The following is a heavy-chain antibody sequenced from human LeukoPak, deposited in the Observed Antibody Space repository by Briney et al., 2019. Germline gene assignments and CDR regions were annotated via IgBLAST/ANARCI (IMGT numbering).Heavy chain of an antibody. J-gene: IGHJ4*02. D-gene: IGHD3-10*01. Sequence: SETLSLTCTASGGSISSYYWSWIRQPPGKGLEWIGYIYYSGSTNYNPSLKSRVTISVDTSKNQFSLKLSSVTAADTAVYYCARDHGSGGIDYWGQGTLVTVSS. V-gene: IGHV4-59*01. CDR1: GGSISSYY. CDR2: IYYSGST. CDR3: ARDHGSGGIDY.